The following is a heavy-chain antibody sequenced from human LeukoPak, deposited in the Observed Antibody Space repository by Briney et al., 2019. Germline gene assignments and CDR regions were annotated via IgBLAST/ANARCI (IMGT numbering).Heavy chain of an antibody. Sequence: SETLSLTCTVSGGSISSSSYYWGWIRQPPGKGLEWIGSISYSGSTYYNPSLKSRVTISVDTSKNQFSLKLSSVTAADTAVYYCARGYCSGGSCYPMNWFDPWGQGTLVTVSS. V-gene: IGHV4-39*07. J-gene: IGHJ5*02. CDR1: GGSISSSSYY. CDR3: ARGYCSGGSCYPMNWFDP. CDR2: ISYSGST. D-gene: IGHD2-15*01.